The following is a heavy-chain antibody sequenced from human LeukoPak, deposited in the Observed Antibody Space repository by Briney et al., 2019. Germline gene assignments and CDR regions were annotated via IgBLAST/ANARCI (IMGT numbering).Heavy chain of an antibody. J-gene: IGHJ3*02. CDR2: IYYSGST. Sequence: SETLSLTCTASGVSISSYYWSWIRQPPGKGLEWVGYIYYSGSTNYNPSLKSRVTISVDTSNNQFSLKLSSVIAADTAVYYCARYGYCSSTSCYGDAFDIWGQGTMVTVSS. CDR1: GVSISSYY. D-gene: IGHD2-2*01. CDR3: ARYGYCSSTSCYGDAFDI. V-gene: IGHV4-59*01.